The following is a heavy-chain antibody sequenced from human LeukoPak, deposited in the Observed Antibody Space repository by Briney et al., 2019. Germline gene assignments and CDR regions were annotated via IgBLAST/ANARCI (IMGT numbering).Heavy chain of an antibody. CDR1: GFAVSSIY. J-gene: IGHJ4*02. V-gene: IGHV3-53*01. CDR3: ASHDYGDYGDFDY. D-gene: IGHD4-17*01. CDR2: IYSGGST. Sequence: GGSLTLSCAASGFAVSSIYMSWVRQAPGKGVEWVSVIYSGGSTYYEDFVKGRFTISRDNSKNTLYLQMNILRAEDTAVYYFASHDYGDYGDFDYWGQGTLVTVSS.